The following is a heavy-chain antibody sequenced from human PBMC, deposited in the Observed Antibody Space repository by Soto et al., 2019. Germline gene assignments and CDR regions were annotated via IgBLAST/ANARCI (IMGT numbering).Heavy chain of an antibody. CDR1: GGTFSNYA. D-gene: IGHD2-2*01. V-gene: IGHV1-69*01. CDR3: ARSHGSSTSLEIYYYYYYGMDV. CDR2: IIPISGTA. J-gene: IGHJ6*02. Sequence: QVQLVQSGAEVKKPGSSVKVSCKASGGTFSNYAISWVRQAPGQGLEWMGGIIPISGTANYAQKFQGRVTITAGESTSTAYKELSSQRSEDTAVYYCARSHGSSTSLEIYYYYYYGMDVWGQGTTVTVSS.